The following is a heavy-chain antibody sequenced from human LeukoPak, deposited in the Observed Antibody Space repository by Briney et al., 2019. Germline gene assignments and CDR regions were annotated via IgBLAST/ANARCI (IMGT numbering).Heavy chain of an antibody. CDR1: GGSFSGYY. D-gene: IGHD3-22*01. J-gene: IGHJ4*02. V-gene: IGHV4-59*01. CDR3: AREDDSSGYYYFDY. Sequence: SETLSFTCAVYGGSFSGYYWSWIRQPPGKGLEWIGYIYYSGSTNYNPSLKSRVTISVDTSKNQFSLKLSSVTAADTAVYYCAREDDSSGYYYFDYWGQGTLVTVSS. CDR2: IYYSGST.